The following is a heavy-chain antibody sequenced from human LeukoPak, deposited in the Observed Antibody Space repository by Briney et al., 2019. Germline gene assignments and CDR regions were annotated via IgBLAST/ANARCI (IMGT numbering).Heavy chain of an antibody. CDR3: GKDGGRYQFDY. J-gene: IGHJ4*02. Sequence: GGSLRLSCAASGFTFSSYPMHWVRQAPGKGLEWVSAISGSGSKTYYADSVKGRFTISRDNSKSTLYLQMNSLRAEDTAVYYCGKDGGRYQFDYWGQGTLVTVSS. CDR1: GFTFSSYP. V-gene: IGHV3-23*01. D-gene: IGHD1-26*01. CDR2: ISGSGSKT.